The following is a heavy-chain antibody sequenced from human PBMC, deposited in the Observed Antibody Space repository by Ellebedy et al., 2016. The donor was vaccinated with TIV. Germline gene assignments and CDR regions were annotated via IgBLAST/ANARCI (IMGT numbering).Heavy chain of an antibody. Sequence: GESLKISCQGSAYSFINYWIVWVRQMPGRVLEWMGIIDLSDSDTRYSPSFQGQVTISADRSVTTAYLHFNSLRAEDTAVYYCAKGCGGSCYWEAYWGQGTLVTVSS. D-gene: IGHD2-15*01. V-gene: IGHV5-51*01. J-gene: IGHJ4*02. CDR3: AKGCGGSCYWEAY. CDR1: AYSFINYW. CDR2: IDLSDSDT.